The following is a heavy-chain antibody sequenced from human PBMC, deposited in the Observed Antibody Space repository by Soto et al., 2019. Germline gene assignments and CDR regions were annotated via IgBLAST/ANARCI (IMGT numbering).Heavy chain of an antibody. Sequence: EVQLLVSGGGLVQPGGSLRLSCSTSGFTFSTYAMNWVRQAPGKGLEWVSALSGSGGTTYYADSVRGRFTISRDNSNNTLFLQMSSLRAEDTALYYCAKQRAGYGSGSDTFYFDFWGQGTLVTVSS. J-gene: IGHJ4*02. CDR1: GFTFSTYA. CDR3: AKQRAGYGSGSDTFYFDF. CDR2: LSGSGGTT. V-gene: IGHV3-23*01. D-gene: IGHD3-10*01.